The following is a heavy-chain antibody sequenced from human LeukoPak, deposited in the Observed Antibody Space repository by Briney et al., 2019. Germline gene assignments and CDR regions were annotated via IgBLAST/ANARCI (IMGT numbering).Heavy chain of an antibody. CDR1: GFTFSSYW. CDR2: IKHDGSEK. J-gene: IGHJ4*02. D-gene: IGHD6-13*01. V-gene: IGHV3-7*01. CDR3: ARVGTAEGTLEDY. Sequence: GGSLRLSCAASGFTFSSYWMSWVRQPPGKGLEWVANIKHDGSEKYYVDSVQGRFTISRDNAKNSLYLQMNSLRAEDTAVYYCARVGTAEGTLEDYWGQGTLVTVSP.